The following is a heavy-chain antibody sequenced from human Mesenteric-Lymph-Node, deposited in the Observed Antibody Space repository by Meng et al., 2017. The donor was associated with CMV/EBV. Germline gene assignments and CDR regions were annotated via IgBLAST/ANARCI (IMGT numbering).Heavy chain of an antibody. V-gene: IGHV4-39*01. CDR3: ARRGNYDSDYSEY. D-gene: IGHD3-22*01. CDR1: GDSISNSTYY. J-gene: IGHJ4*02. CDR2: VHHSGTT. Sequence: QESAPGLVKPSETPSLSCIVSGDSISNSTYYWTWIRQPPGKGLEWIGSVHHSGTTYYNPSLKGRLTISVDTSANLFSLRLTTVTAADTATYYCARRGNYDSDYSEYWGQGTLVTVSS.